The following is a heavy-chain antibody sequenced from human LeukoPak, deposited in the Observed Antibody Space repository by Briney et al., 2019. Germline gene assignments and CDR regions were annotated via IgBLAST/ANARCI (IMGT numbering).Heavy chain of an antibody. Sequence: SETLSLTCAVYGGSFSGYYWSWIRQPPGKGLEWIGEINHSGSTNYNPSLKSRVTISVDKSKNQFSLKLSSVTAADTAVYYCARGYCSSTSCYSPYYFDYWGQGTLVTVSS. D-gene: IGHD2-2*01. J-gene: IGHJ4*02. CDR3: ARGYCSSTSCYSPYYFDY. CDR2: INHSGST. V-gene: IGHV4-34*01. CDR1: GGSFSGYY.